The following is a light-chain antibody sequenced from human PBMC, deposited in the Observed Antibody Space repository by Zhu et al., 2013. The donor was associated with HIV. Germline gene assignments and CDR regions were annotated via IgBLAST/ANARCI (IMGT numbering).Light chain of an antibody. J-gene: IGLJ2*01. CDR1: NSNIGNNS. CDR2: DNN. CDR3: GTWDRSLTVVL. Sequence: QSVLTQPPSVSAAPGQKVTISCSGNNSNIGNNSVSWYQQFPGTVPKLLIYDNNKRPSGIPDRFSGSKSGTSATLGITGLQTGDEGHYYCGTWDRSLTVVLFGGGTRLTVL. V-gene: IGLV1-51*01.